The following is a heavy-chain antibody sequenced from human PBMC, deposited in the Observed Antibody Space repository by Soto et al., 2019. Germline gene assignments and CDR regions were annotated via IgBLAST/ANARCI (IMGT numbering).Heavy chain of an antibody. Sequence: HGESLKISCKGSGYIFTSHWISWVRQVPGGGLEWMGRIDPTDSYTSYSPAFKGHVSMSVEKSITTAYLQWSSLKASDTAIYYCARLGYCIGSSCNNWYFDLWGRGTLVTVSS. V-gene: IGHV5-10-1*01. CDR1: GYIFTSHW. CDR2: IDPTDSYT. J-gene: IGHJ2*01. D-gene: IGHD2-2*02. CDR3: ARLGYCIGSSCNNWYFDL.